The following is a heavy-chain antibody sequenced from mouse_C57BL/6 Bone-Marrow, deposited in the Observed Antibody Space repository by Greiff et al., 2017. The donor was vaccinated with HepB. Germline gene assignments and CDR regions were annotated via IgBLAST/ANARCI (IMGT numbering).Heavy chain of an antibody. CDR2: ISSGSSTI. V-gene: IGHV5-17*01. J-gene: IGHJ4*01. Sequence: EVKLVESGGGLVKPGGSLKLSCAASGFTFSDYGMHWVRQAPEKGLEWVAYISSGSSTIYYADTVKGRFTISRDNAKNTLFLQMTSLRSEDTAMYYCARTYSNWDYYAMDYWGQGTSVTVSS. D-gene: IGHD2-5*01. CDR3: ARTYSNWDYYAMDY. CDR1: GFTFSDYG.